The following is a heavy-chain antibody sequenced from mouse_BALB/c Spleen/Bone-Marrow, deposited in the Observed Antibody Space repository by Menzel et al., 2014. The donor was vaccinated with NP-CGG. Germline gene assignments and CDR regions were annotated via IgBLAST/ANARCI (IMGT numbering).Heavy chain of an antibody. CDR3: ARESYGNWFAY. V-gene: IGHV1-4*01. J-gene: IGHJ3*01. D-gene: IGHD2-1*01. CDR1: GYTFTSYT. Sequence: QVQLKESGAELARPGASVKMSCKASGYTFTSYTMHWVKQRPGQDLEWIGYINPSSGYTNYNQKFKDKATLTADKSSSTAYMQLSSLTSEDSAVYYCARESYGNWFAYWGQGTLVTVSA. CDR2: INPSSGYT.